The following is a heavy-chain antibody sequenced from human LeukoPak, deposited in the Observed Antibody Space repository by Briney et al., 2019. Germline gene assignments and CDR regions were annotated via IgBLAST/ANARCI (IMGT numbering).Heavy chain of an antibody. D-gene: IGHD3-10*01. CDR2: IKQDGSEK. CDR3: AKDAPTGELTT. CDR1: GFIFSSYW. J-gene: IGHJ5*02. V-gene: IGHV3-7*01. Sequence: GGSLRLSCAASGFIFSSYWMSWVRQAPGKGLEWVANIKQDGSEKYYVDSVKGRFTISRDNAKNSLSLQMNSLRAEDTAVYYCAKDAPTGELTTWGQGTLVTVSS.